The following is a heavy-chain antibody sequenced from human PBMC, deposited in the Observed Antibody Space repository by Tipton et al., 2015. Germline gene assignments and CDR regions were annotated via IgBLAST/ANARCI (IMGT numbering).Heavy chain of an antibody. J-gene: IGHJ6*02. D-gene: IGHD3-3*01. CDR2: IIPMFGAR. CDR1: GGTFYTYS. CDR3: ARDSSSRGIFGVVSDYYYYAMDV. V-gene: IGHV1-69*05. Sequence: QLVQSGAEVKRPGSSVKVSCEASGGTFYTYSLSWVRQAPGQGLEWLGGIIPMFGARNYAQKFQDRVTITTDDPTSTVYMELSSLRSEDTAVYYCARDSSSRGIFGVVSDYYYYAMDVWGQGTTVTVSS.